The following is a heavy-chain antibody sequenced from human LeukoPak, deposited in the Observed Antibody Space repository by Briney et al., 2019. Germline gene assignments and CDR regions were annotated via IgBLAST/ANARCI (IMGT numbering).Heavy chain of an antibody. V-gene: IGHV1-69*05. CDR1: GGTFSNYD. CDR2: ISLIFGTT. D-gene: IGHD2-15*01. J-gene: IGHJ4*02. Sequence: SVKVSCKASGGTFSNYDVSWVRQAPGQGLEWMGRISLIFGTTNYAQKFQGRLTITTDESTSTAYMELSSLRSEDTAVYYCAREWDCSGGICFPRGFDLWGQGTLVTVSS. CDR3: AREWDCSGGICFPRGFDL.